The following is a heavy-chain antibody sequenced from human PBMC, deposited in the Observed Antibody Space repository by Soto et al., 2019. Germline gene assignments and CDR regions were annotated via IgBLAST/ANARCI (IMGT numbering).Heavy chain of an antibody. Sequence: PSETLSLTCTVSGASIGSGGYYWSWIRQQPGKSLEWIGYIYNSGSTYYNPSLKSRVTISVDTSKNQFSLKLSSVTAADTAVYYCARVSSSPLNFDYWGQGTLVTVSS. D-gene: IGHD6-13*01. J-gene: IGHJ4*02. V-gene: IGHV4-31*03. CDR2: IYNSGST. CDR1: GASIGSGGYY. CDR3: ARVSSSPLNFDY.